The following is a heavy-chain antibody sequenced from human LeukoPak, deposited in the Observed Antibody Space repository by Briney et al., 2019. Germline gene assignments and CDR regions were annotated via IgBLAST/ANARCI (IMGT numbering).Heavy chain of an antibody. Sequence: ASVKVSCKASGYTFTGYYIHWVRQAPGQGLEWMGWINPNSGGTNYAQKFQGRVTMTRDTSISTAYMELRRLRSEDTAVYYCARDRNGYGDYGGFDYWGQGTLVTVSS. CDR1: GYTFTGYY. V-gene: IGHV1-2*02. J-gene: IGHJ4*02. D-gene: IGHD4-17*01. CDR3: ARDRNGYGDYGGFDY. CDR2: INPNSGGT.